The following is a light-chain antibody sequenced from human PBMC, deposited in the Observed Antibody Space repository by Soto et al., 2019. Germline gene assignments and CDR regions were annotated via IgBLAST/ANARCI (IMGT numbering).Light chain of an antibody. CDR3: QSYDSSLINYV. Sequence: SVLTQPPSVSGAPGQRLTISCTVITSNIGADYDVHWYQQLPGTAPKLLIYGSSDRPSGVPDRFSGSKSGTSASLAITGLQAEDEADYYCQSYDSSLINYVFGTGTKVTVL. CDR2: GSS. V-gene: IGLV1-40*01. CDR1: TSNIGADYD. J-gene: IGLJ1*01.